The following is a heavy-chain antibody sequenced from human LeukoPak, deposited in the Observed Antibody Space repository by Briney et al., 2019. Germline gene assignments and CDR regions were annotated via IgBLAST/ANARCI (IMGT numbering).Heavy chain of an antibody. Sequence: PGGSLRLSCAVSGFTFSSYWMSWVRQAPGKGLEWVANIKQDGSEKYYVDSVKGRFTISRDNAKNSLYLQMNSLRAEDTAVYYCAREVLLGYWGQGTLVTVSS. J-gene: IGHJ4*02. V-gene: IGHV3-7*01. CDR1: GFTFSSYW. CDR3: AREVLLGY. D-gene: IGHD2-15*01. CDR2: IKQDGSEK.